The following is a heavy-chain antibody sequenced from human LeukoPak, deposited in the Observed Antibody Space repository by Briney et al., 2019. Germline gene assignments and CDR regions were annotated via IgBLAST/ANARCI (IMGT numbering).Heavy chain of an antibody. D-gene: IGHD7-27*01. V-gene: IGHV3-74*01. CDR1: GFTFSSYW. CDR2: VSGDGSNT. CDR3: ARELSTGD. J-gene: IGHJ4*02. Sequence: PGGSLRLSCAASGFTFSSYWMHWVRQAPGKGLVWVSRVSGDGSNTFYADSVKGRFTISRDNAKNTLYLQMNSLRAEDTAVYYCARELSTGDWGQGTLVTDSS.